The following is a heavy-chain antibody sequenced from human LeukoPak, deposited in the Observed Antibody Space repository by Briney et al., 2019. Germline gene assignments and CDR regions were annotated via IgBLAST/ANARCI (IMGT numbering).Heavy chain of an antibody. Sequence: KTGGSLRLSCAASGFTFSSYSMNWVRQAPGKGLEWVSSISSSSSYIYYADSVKGRFIISRDNAKNSLYLQMNSLRAEDTAVYYCASASHTYYYYYMDVWGKGTTVTVSS. CDR1: GFTFSSYS. CDR2: ISSSSSYI. V-gene: IGHV3-21*01. D-gene: IGHD2-2*01. CDR3: ASASHTYYYYYMDV. J-gene: IGHJ6*03.